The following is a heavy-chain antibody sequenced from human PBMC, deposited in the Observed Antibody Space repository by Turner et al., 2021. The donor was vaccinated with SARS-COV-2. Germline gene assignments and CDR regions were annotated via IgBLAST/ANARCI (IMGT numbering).Heavy chain of an antibody. Sequence: QLQLQESGPGLVTPSETLSLTCAVSGGPISTTNPYWGWLRQPPGKGLEWIGSISYTGSTFYTPSLKSRVTLSMDTSKNHFSLKVTSVTAADTAVYYCARKGGVDYWGQGTLVTVSS. CDR3: ARKGGVDY. J-gene: IGHJ4*02. CDR1: GGPISTTNPY. V-gene: IGHV4-39*02. CDR2: ISYTGST.